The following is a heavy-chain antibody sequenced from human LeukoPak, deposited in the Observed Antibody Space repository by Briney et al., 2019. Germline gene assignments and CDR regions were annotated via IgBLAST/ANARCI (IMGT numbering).Heavy chain of an antibody. V-gene: IGHV3-30-3*01. CDR3: ARDSRGFLVG. D-gene: IGHD3-9*01. CDR2: MSFDGDSE. J-gene: IGHJ4*02. CDR1: GFTFSTYP. Sequence: GGSLRLSCAASGFTFSTYPMHWVRQAPGKGLEWVAVMSFDGDSEYYSDSVRGRFTVSRDNAKNSLYLQMNSLRAEDTAVYYCARDSRGFLVGWGQGTLVTVSS.